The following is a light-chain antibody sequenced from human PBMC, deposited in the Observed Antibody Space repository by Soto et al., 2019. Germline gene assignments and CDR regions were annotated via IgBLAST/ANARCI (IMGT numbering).Light chain of an antibody. CDR1: QSVGRS. J-gene: IGKJ1*01. CDR3: QQYENWPPWT. V-gene: IGKV3-15*01. CDR2: NAA. Sequence: EIVMTQSPATLSVSPGERATLSCRASQSVGRSLAWYQQKTGQAPRLLIYNAATRATAIPARFSGSGSGTEFTLTISSLQSEDFAVYYCQQYENWPPWTFGQGTKVDIK.